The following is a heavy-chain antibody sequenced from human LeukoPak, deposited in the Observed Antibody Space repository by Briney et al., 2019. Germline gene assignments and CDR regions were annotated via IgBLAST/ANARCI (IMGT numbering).Heavy chain of an antibody. J-gene: IGHJ4*01. CDR1: GASIINNF. CDR2: IYSSGSA. D-gene: IGHD3-22*01. V-gene: IGHV4-59*08. Sequence: SETLPLTCTVSGASIINNFWTWIRQPPGKGLEWIGYIYSSGSANYNPSLKSRVIISGDTSKNQISLNLTSVTAADTAVYFCARHRDYYDTWGHGTLVTVSS. CDR3: ARHRDYYDT.